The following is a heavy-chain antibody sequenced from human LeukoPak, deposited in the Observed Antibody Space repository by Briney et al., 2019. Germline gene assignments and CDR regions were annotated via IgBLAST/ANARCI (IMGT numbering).Heavy chain of an antibody. Sequence: GGSLRLSCAASGFTFSSYSMNWVRQAPGKGLEWVSYISSSDSTIYYADSVKGRFTISRDNAKNSLYLQMNSLRVEDTAIYYCVKVAKYYYGSETYYFFEHWGQGTPVTASS. CDR3: VKVAKYYYGSETYYFFEH. CDR1: GFTFSSYS. V-gene: IGHV3-48*04. D-gene: IGHD3-10*01. J-gene: IGHJ4*02. CDR2: ISSSDSTI.